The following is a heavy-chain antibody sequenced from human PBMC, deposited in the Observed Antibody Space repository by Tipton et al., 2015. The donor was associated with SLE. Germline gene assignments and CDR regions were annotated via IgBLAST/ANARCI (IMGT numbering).Heavy chain of an antibody. V-gene: IGHV4-38-2*01. CDR3: ARRLIRRAAGDAFDI. CDR1: GYSISSGYY. CDR2: IYHSGST. J-gene: IGHJ3*02. D-gene: IGHD6-13*01. Sequence: LRLSCAVSGYSISSGYYWGWIRQPPGKGLEWIGSIYHSGSTYYNPSLKSRVTISVDTSKNQFSLNLSSVTAADTAVYYCARRLIRRAAGDAFDIWGQGTMVTVSS.